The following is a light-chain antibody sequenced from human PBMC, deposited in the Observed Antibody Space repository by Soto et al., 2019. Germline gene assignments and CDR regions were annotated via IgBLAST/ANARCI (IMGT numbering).Light chain of an antibody. Sequence: EVVLTQSPVTLSLSPGERATLSCRASQNINNYLAWYQQKPGQPARLLIYDAFNRATGIPARFSGSGSGTDFILTISSLEPEDFGVYYCQQRNNWVTFGGGTKVEIK. V-gene: IGKV3-11*01. CDR2: DAF. CDR3: QQRNNWVT. J-gene: IGKJ4*01. CDR1: QNINNY.